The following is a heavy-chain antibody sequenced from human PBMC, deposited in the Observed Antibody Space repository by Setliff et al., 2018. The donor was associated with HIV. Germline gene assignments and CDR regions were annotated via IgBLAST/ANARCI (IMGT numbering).Heavy chain of an antibody. Sequence: KTSETLSLTCAVYGGSFSGYYWTWIRQPPGKGLEWIGEINHSGTTNHNPSLKSRVAMSVDMSKYQFSLKLTSVTAADTAVYYCARGRLYHYDSSALDSWGQGTLVTVSS. CDR1: GGSFSGYY. CDR2: INHSGTT. CDR3: ARGRLYHYDSSALDS. V-gene: IGHV4-34*01. J-gene: IGHJ4*02. D-gene: IGHD3-22*01.